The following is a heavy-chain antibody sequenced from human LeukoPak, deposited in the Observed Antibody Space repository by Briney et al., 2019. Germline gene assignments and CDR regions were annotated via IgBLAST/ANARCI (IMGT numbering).Heavy chain of an antibody. CDR1: GCTFTNYG. V-gene: IGHV1-18*01. CDR3: ARARDSAYDGSGRAFDS. CDR2: INVYKRNT. J-gene: IGHJ4*02. D-gene: IGHD3-10*01. Sequence: ASVKVSCTTSGCTFTNYGITWVRQAPGQGLEWMGWINVYKRNTNYAQKVQGRVTMTTDTSTSTAYMELRSLRSDDTAVYYCARARDSAYDGSGRAFDSWGQGTLVTVSS.